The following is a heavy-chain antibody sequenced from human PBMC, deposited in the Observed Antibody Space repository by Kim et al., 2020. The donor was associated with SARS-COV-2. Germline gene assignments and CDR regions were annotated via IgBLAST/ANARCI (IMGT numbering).Heavy chain of an antibody. CDR3: ARRVGYSGYDGSDYYGMDV. D-gene: IGHD5-12*01. Sequence: GESLKISCKGSGYSFTSYWISWVRQMPGKGLEWMGRIDPSDSYTNYSPSFQGHVTISADKSMSTAYLQWSSLKASDTAMYYCARRVGYSGYDGSDYYGMDVWGQGTTVTVSS. J-gene: IGHJ6*02. V-gene: IGHV5-10-1*01. CDR2: IDPSDSYT. CDR1: GYSFTSYW.